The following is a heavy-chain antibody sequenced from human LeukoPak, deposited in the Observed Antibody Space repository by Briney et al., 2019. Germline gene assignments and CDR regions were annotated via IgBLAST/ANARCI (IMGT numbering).Heavy chain of an antibody. D-gene: IGHD3-3*01. V-gene: IGHV1-8*03. J-gene: IGHJ5*02. CDR2: MNPNSGNT. CDR1: GYTFTSYD. Sequence: GASVKVSCKASGYTFTSYDINWVRQATGQGLEWMGWMNPNSGNTGYAQKFQGRVTITRNTSISTAYMELSSLRSEDTAVYYCARGRNGHKYYDFWSGYTQNWFDPWGQGTLVTVSS. CDR3: ARGRNGHKYYDFWSGYTQNWFDP.